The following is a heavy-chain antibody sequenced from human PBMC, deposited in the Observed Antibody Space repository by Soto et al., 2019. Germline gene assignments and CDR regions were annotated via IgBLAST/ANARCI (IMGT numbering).Heavy chain of an antibody. V-gene: IGHV4-59*08. CDR1: GGSISSYY. Sequence: SETLSLTCTVSGGSISSYYWSWIRQPPGKGLEWIGYIYYSGSTNYNPSLKSRVTTSVDTSKNQFSLKLSSVTAADTAVYYCARRIVGANIDYWGQGTLVTVSS. CDR2: IYYSGST. J-gene: IGHJ4*02. CDR3: ARRIVGANIDY. D-gene: IGHD1-26*01.